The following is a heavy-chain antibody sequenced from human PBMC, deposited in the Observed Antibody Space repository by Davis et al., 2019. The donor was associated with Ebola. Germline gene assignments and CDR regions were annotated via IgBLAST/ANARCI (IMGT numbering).Heavy chain of an antibody. D-gene: IGHD3-10*01. Sequence: GESLKISCAASGFLFSSYAMSWVRQAPGRGLEWVSSISASGGATFYADSVKGRIVMSRDNSNDTLYLRMNNLRAEDTAIYYCAKDLTSYYGSGDFFDYWGQDILVTVSS. V-gene: IGHV3-23*01. CDR2: ISASGGAT. J-gene: IGHJ4*02. CDR3: AKDLTSYYGSGDFFDY. CDR1: GFLFSSYA.